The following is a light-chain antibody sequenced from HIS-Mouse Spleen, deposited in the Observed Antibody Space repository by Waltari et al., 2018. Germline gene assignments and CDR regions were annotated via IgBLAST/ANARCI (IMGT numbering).Light chain of an antibody. CDR2: EGS. Sequence: QSALTQPASVSGSPGQSLTIPCTGTSRDAGSYNLVSCYQQHPGKAPKLMIYEGSKRPSGVSNRFSGSKSGNTASLTISGLQAEDEADYYCCSYAGSSTFEVFGGGTKLTVL. J-gene: IGLJ2*01. CDR3: CSYAGSSTFEV. V-gene: IGLV2-23*03. CDR1: SRDAGSYNL.